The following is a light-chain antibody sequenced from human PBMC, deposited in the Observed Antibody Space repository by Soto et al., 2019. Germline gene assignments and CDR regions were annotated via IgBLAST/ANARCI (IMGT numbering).Light chain of an antibody. CDR2: AAS. J-gene: IGKJ2*01. Sequence: DLQMTQSPSSLSASVGDRITITCRASPTISTYLNWYQQKPGKAPKLLISAASRLQNAVPSRFTGSGSGTEFTLTISSLQPEDFATYYCQQSHGIQYIFVQGTKVEI. V-gene: IGKV1-39*01. CDR3: QQSHGIQYI. CDR1: PTISTY.